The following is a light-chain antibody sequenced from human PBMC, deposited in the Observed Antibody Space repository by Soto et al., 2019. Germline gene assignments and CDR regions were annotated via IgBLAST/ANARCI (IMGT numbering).Light chain of an antibody. J-gene: IGKJ1*01. CDR2: GAS. Sequence: EIVLMQSPGTLSLSPGERATLSCRASQSVRSSYLAWYQQKPGQAPRLLIYGASSRATGIPDRFSGSGSGTDFTLTISRLEPEDFAVYYCQQYGSSPPWTFGQGTKVEIK. V-gene: IGKV3-20*01. CDR3: QQYGSSPPWT. CDR1: QSVRSSY.